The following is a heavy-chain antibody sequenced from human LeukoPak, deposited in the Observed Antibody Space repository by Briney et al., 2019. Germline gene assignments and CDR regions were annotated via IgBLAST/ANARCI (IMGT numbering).Heavy chain of an antibody. D-gene: IGHD6-25*01. V-gene: IGHV3-30-3*01. J-gene: IGHJ5*02. Sequence: GGPLRLSCAASGFTFSSYAMHWVRQAPGKGLEWVAVISYDGSNKYYADSVKGRFTISRDNSKNTLYLQMNSLRAEDTAVYYCARVLAAWGQGTLVTVSS. CDR2: ISYDGSNK. CDR3: ARVLAA. CDR1: GFTFSSYA.